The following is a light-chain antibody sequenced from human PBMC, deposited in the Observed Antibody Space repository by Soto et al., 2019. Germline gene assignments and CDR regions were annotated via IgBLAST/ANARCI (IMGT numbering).Light chain of an antibody. V-gene: IGKV3D-15*01. J-gene: IGKJ4*01. Sequence: EVLMTQSPATLSVSPGERVTLSCRASQSININLAWYQQKPGQAPRVLISGASSRASGIPDRFSGSGSGTDFTITIIRLEHDDFAVDYCHQYHSWPPLTFGGGTRVEIK. CDR2: GAS. CDR1: QSININ. CDR3: HQYHSWPPLT.